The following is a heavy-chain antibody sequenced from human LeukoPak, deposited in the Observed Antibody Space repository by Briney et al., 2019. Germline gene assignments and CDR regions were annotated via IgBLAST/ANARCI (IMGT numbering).Heavy chain of an antibody. V-gene: IGHV1-18*01. D-gene: IGHD3-10*01. J-gene: IGHJ3*02. CDR1: GYTFTSYG. Sequence: ASVKVSCKASGYTFTSYGISWVRQAPGQGLEWMGWISGYNGNTNYAQKLQGRVTMTTDTSTSTAYMELRSLRSDDTAVYYCAGDLEYYGSGSYYNDAFDIWGQGTMVTVSS. CDR2: ISGYNGNT. CDR3: AGDLEYYGSGSYYNDAFDI.